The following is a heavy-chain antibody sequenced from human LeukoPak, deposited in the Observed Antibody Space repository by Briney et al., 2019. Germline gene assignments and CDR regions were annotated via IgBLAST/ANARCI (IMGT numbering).Heavy chain of an antibody. CDR1: GFTFSSYA. V-gene: IGHV3-23*01. Sequence: QPGGSLRLSCAASGFTFSSYAMSWVRQAPGKGLEWVSAISGSGGSTYYADSVKGRFTISRDNSKNTLYLQMNSLRAEDTAVYYCAKERCSGGSCYWGFDYWGQGTLVTVSS. J-gene: IGHJ4*02. CDR3: AKERCSGGSCYWGFDY. CDR2: ISGSGGST. D-gene: IGHD2-15*01.